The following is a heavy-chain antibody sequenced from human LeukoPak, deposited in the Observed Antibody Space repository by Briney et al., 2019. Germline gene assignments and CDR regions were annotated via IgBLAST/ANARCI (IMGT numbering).Heavy chain of an antibody. CDR3: ARGGYDYVWGSYRNSAFDY. V-gene: IGHV1-2*02. Sequence: ASVKVSCKASGYTFTGYYMHWVRQAPGQGLEWMGWINPNSGGTNYAQKFQGRVTMTRDTSISTAYVELSRLRSDDTAVYYCARGGYDYVWGSYRNSAFDYWGQGTLVTVSS. J-gene: IGHJ4*02. CDR1: GYTFTGYY. D-gene: IGHD3-16*02. CDR2: INPNSGGT.